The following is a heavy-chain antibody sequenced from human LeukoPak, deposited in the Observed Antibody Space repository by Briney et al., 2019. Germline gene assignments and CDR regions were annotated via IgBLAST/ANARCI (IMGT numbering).Heavy chain of an antibody. CDR2: INHSGST. CDR3: ARGTVYYDSSGYFDY. D-gene: IGHD3-22*01. J-gene: IGHJ4*02. Sequence: PSETLSLTCAVYGGSFSGYYWSWIRQPPGKGLEWIGEINHSGSTNYNPSLKSRVTISVDTSKNQFSLKLSSVTAADTAVYYCARGTVYYDSSGYFDYWGQGTLVTVSS. CDR1: GGSFSGYY. V-gene: IGHV4-34*01.